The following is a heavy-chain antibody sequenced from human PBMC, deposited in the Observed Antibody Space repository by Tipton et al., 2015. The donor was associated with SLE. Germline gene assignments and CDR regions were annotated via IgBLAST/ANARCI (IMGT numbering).Heavy chain of an antibody. CDR2: INPNSGGT. J-gene: IGHJ5*02. CDR1: GYTFTGYY. Sequence: QVQLVQSGAEVKKPGASVKVSCKASGYTFTGYYMHWVRQAPGQGLEWMGWINPNSGGTNYAQKFQGRVTMTRDTSISTAYMELSRLRSDDTAVYYCARDPDYYDSSGAWNWFDPWGQGTLVTVSS. V-gene: IGHV1-2*02. D-gene: IGHD3-22*01. CDR3: ARDPDYYDSSGAWNWFDP.